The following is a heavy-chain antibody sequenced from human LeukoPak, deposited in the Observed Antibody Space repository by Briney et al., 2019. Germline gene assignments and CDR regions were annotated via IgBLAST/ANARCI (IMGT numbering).Heavy chain of an antibody. V-gene: IGHV3-30-3*01. CDR3: ARGSSYDFWSGYYTGGRLDP. Sequence: GGSLRLSCAASGFTFSSYAMHWVRQAPGKGLEWVALISYDGSNKYYADSVKGRFTISRDNSKNTLYLQVNSLRAEDTAVYYCARGSSYDFWSGYYTGGRLDPWGQGTLVTVSS. D-gene: IGHD3-3*01. J-gene: IGHJ5*02. CDR2: ISYDGSNK. CDR1: GFTFSSYA.